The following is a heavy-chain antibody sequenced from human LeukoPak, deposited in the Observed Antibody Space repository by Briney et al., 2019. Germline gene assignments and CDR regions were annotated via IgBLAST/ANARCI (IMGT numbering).Heavy chain of an antibody. D-gene: IGHD5-12*01. Sequence: GGTLRLSCAASGFTFSSYVMSWVRQAPGKGLEWVSGISGSGGSTYYADSVKGRFTISRDNSKNTLYLQMSSLRAEDTATYYCAKGYVSHYYYGMGVWGQGTTATASS. CDR3: AKGYVSHYYYGMGV. V-gene: IGHV3-23*01. CDR1: GFTFSSYV. J-gene: IGHJ6*02. CDR2: ISGSGGST.